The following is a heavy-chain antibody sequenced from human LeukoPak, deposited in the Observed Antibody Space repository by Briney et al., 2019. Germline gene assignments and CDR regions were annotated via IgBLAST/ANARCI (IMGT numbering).Heavy chain of an antibody. CDR3: ARVWDYYDRSGYYDH. CDR2: INPNSGGT. Sequence: ASVKVSCKASGYTFTGYYMHWVRQAPGQGLEWMGWINPNSGGTNYAQKFQDRVTMTRDTSISTAYMELRRLRFDDTAVYYCARVWDYYDRSGYYDHWGQGTLVTVSS. CDR1: GYTFTGYY. V-gene: IGHV1-2*02. J-gene: IGHJ5*02. D-gene: IGHD3-22*01.